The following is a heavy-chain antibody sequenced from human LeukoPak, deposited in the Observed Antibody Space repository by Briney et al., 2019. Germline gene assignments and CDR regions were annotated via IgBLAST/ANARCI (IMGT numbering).Heavy chain of an antibody. CDR1: GFTFSNNA. CDR2: ISGSGGST. J-gene: IGHJ4*02. Sequence: PGGSLRLSGAASGFTFSNNAMIWVRQAPGKGLEWVSGISGSGGSTYHADSVKGRFTISRDNSKNTLYLQMNSLRAGDTAIYYCAKDTSPSNWGQGTLVTVSS. CDR3: AKDTSPSN. V-gene: IGHV3-23*01.